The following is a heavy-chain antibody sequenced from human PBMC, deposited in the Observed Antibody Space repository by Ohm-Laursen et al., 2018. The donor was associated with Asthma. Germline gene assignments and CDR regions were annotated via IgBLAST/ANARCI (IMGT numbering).Heavy chain of an antibody. CDR1: GGSISSYY. D-gene: IGHD3-9*01. V-gene: IGHV4-59*01. CDR3: ARLDWVQSMFDS. Sequence: SETLSLTCTVSGGSISSYYWSWIRQPPGKGLEWIGYIYYSGSTNYNPSLKSRVTISVDTSKNQFSLKLSSVAAADTALYFCARLDWVQSMFDSWGQGNLVTVSS. CDR2: IYYSGST. J-gene: IGHJ4*02.